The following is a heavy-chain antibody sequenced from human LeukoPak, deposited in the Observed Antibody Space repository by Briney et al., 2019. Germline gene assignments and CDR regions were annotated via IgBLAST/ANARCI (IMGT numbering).Heavy chain of an antibody. CDR2: IYHSGST. V-gene: IGHV4-30-2*01. Sequence: SETLSLTCTVSGGSISSGGYCWSWIRQPPGKGLEWIGYIYHSGSTYYNPSLKSRVTISVDRSKNQFSLKLSSVTAADTAVYYCARALLPGKGYYFDYWGQGTLVTVSS. D-gene: IGHD4-23*01. CDR1: GGSISSGGYC. J-gene: IGHJ4*02. CDR3: ARALLPGKGYYFDY.